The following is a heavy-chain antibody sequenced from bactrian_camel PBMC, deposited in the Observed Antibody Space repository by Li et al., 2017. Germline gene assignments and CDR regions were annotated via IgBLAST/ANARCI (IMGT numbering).Heavy chain of an antibody. CDR2: ISRGGAT. J-gene: IGHJ4*01. CDR1: GFVFSDYA. Sequence: VQLVESGGGLVQPGGSLRLSCVASGFVFSDYAMTWVRQAPGKGLERVATISRGGATTYADSVKGRFTISRDNAKNTVYLQLNSLKSEDTARYSCSNGADRGQGTQVTVS. V-gene: IGHV3S40*01.